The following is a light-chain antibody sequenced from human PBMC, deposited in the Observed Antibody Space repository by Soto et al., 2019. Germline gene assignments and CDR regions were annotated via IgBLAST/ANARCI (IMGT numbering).Light chain of an antibody. Sequence: DIQMTQSPSSLSASVGDRVTITCRASEAFSNYLAWFQQKPGKVPKLLIYAASTLQSGVPSRFSGSGSGTDFTLTISSLQPDDVATYYCQKYNSGGPLTFGGGTKVDIK. CDR2: AAS. CDR3: QKYNSGGPLT. J-gene: IGKJ4*01. V-gene: IGKV1-27*01. CDR1: EAFSNY.